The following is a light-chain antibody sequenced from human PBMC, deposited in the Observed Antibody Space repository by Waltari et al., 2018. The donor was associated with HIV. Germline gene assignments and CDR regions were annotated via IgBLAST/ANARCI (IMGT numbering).Light chain of an antibody. CDR3: SSYTATTAIL. CDR2: EVT. J-gene: IGLJ3*02. Sequence: QSVLTQPASVSGSPGQSITISCTGTNSDVGGYGYVSWYQQHPGKAPKLLIYEVTHRPSCISSRFSGSKSGNTASMTISGLQADDEADYYCSSYTATTAILFGGGTKVTVL. CDR1: NSDVGGYGY. V-gene: IGLV2-14*01.